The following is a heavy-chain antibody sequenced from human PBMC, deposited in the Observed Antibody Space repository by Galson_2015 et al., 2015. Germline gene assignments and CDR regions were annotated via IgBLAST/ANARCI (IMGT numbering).Heavy chain of an antibody. CDR1: GFTVATHY. V-gene: IGHV3-53*01. D-gene: IGHD4-17*01. J-gene: IGHJ4*02. CDR2: IYSDGSS. Sequence: LRLSCAASGFTVATHYMSWVRQAPGKGLEWVSVIYSDGSSFYGDSVTGRFAISRDSSKNALYLQMNSLRAEDTAVYYCARAPLRDYGDYLDYWGQGALV. CDR3: ARAPLRDYGDYLDY.